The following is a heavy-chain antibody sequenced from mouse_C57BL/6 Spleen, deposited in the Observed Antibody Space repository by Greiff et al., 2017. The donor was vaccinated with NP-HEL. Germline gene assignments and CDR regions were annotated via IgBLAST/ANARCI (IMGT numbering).Heavy chain of an antibody. Sequence: EVMLVESGEGLVKPGGSLKLSCAASGFTFSSYAMSWVRQTPEKRLEWVAYISSGGDYIYYADTVKGRFTISRDNARNTLYLQMSSLKSEDTAMYYCTREDDGSSYGGAMDYWGQGTSVTVSS. J-gene: IGHJ4*01. D-gene: IGHD1-1*01. V-gene: IGHV5-9-1*02. CDR2: ISSGGDYI. CDR3: TREDDGSSYGGAMDY. CDR1: GFTFSSYA.